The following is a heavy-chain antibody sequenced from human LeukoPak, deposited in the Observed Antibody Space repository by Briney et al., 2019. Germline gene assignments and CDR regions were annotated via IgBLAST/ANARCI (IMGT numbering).Heavy chain of an antibody. J-gene: IGHJ5*02. V-gene: IGHV1-18*04. CDR2: ISAYSDNT. D-gene: IGHD2-2*01. CDR3: ARDQDIVVVPAAMRGNPNWFDP. Sequence: ASVKVSCKASGYTFTSYGISWVPQAPGQGLEWMGWISAYSDNTNYAQKLQGRVTMTTDTSTSTAYMELRSLRSDDTAVYYCARDQDIVVVPAAMRGNPNWFDPWGQGTLVTVSS. CDR1: GYTFTSYG.